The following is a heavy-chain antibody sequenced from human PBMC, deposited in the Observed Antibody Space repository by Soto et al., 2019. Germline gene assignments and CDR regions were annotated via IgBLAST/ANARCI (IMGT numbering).Heavy chain of an antibody. J-gene: IGHJ5*01. CDR1: GGSISYDSY. D-gene: IGHD2-2*01. CDR3: ARDEYQLLSSVSWFDS. CDR2: IYHTGNT. V-gene: IGHV4-30-4*01. Sequence: SETLSLTCTVSGGSISYDSYLSWIRQTPGKGLEWIGYIYHTGNTYYNPSLRSRVSISVDKSKSQFSLKLISVTAADTAVYFCARDEYQLLSSVSWFDSWGQGTLVTVSS.